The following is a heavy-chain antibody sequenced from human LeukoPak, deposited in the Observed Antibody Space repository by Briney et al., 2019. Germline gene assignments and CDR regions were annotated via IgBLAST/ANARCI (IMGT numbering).Heavy chain of an antibody. J-gene: IGHJ4*02. Sequence: GGSLRLSCAASGFTFSSYWISWVRQAPGKGLEWVANIKQDGSQKYYVDSVKGRFTISRDNANNLLYLQMNSLRAEDAAVYYCARESFAARWDWGQGTLVTVSS. V-gene: IGHV3-7*01. D-gene: IGHD6-6*01. CDR2: IKQDGSQK. CDR1: GFTFSSYW. CDR3: ARESFAARWD.